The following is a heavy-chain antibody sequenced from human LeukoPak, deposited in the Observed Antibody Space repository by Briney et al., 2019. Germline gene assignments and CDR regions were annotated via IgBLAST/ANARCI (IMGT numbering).Heavy chain of an antibody. D-gene: IGHD3-10*01. CDR1: GFTFSTYA. CDR3: AKGRGGP. CDR2: ISGSGGST. Sequence: PGGSLRLSCAVSGFTFSTYAMSWVRQAPGKGLEWVSSISGSGGSTYYADSVKGRFTISRDNSKSTLDLQMSSLRVDDTAVYYCAKGRGGPWGQGTLVTVSS. J-gene: IGHJ5*02. V-gene: IGHV3-23*01.